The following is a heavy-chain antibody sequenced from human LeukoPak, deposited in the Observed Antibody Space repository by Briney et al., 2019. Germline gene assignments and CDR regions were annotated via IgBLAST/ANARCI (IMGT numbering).Heavy chain of an antibody. J-gene: IGHJ6*03. V-gene: IGHV3-11*04. D-gene: IGHD3-10*01. Sequence: PGGSLRLSCAASGFTFSDYYMSWIRQAPGKGLEWVSYISSSGSTIYYADSVKGRFTISRDNAKNSPYLQMNSLRAEDTAMYYCAKRVYGVRGVIRPYYMDVWGKGTTVTVSS. CDR3: AKRVYGVRGVIRPYYMDV. CDR1: GFTFSDYY. CDR2: ISSSGSTI.